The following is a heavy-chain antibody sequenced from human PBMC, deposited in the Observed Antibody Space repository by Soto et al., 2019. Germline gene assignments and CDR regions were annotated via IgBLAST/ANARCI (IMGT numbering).Heavy chain of an antibody. CDR2: IWYDGSNK. J-gene: IGHJ6*02. D-gene: IGHD1-1*01. CDR1: GLTFSYYG. CDR3: ARGNWNYYYGMDV. V-gene: IGHV3-33*01. Sequence: QVQLVESGGGVDQPGRSLSLSCAASGLTFSYYGMHWVRQAPGKGMEWVAVIWYDGSNKNYADSVKGRFTISRDNSKNTLYLQMNSLRVEDTAVYYCARGNWNYYYGMDVWGQGTTVTVSS.